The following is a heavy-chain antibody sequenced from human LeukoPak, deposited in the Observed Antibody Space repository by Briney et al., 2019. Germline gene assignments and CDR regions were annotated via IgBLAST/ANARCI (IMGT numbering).Heavy chain of an antibody. CDR2: IRYDGSNK. V-gene: IGHV3-30*02. D-gene: IGHD2-2*01. J-gene: IGHJ6*03. CDR3: AKLVKHCSSTSCYPDMDV. Sequence: PGGSLRLSCAASGFTFSSYGMHWVRQAPGKGLEWVAFIRYDGSNKYYADSVKGRFTISRDNSKNTLYLQMNSLRAEDTAVYYCAKLVKHCSSTSCYPDMDVWGKGTTVTVSS. CDR1: GFTFSSYG.